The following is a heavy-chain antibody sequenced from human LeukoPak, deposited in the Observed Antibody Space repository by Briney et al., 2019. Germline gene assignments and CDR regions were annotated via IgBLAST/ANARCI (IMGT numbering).Heavy chain of an antibody. V-gene: IGHV5-51*01. Sequence: GESLKISCQGSGYSFTSYWIGWVRQMPGKGLEWMGIIYPGDSDTRYSPSFQGQVTISADKSISTAYLQWSSLKASDTAMYYCASRYCSGGSCYSGSWNYWGQGTLVTVSS. CDR3: ASRYCSGGSCYSGSWNY. D-gene: IGHD2-15*01. CDR1: GYSFTSYW. CDR2: IYPGDSDT. J-gene: IGHJ4*02.